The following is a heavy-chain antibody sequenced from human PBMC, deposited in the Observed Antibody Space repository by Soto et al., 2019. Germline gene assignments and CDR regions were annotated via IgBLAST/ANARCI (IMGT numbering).Heavy chain of an antibody. CDR2: ISYDGSNK. J-gene: IGHJ6*02. D-gene: IGHD3-10*01. V-gene: IGHV3-30-3*01. Sequence: PGGSLRLSCAASGFTFSSYAMHWVRQAPGKGLEWVAVISYDGSNKYYADSVKGRFTISRDNSKNTLYLQMNSLRAEDTAVYYCARDRLRGSGSFNYYYGMDVWGQGTTVTVSS. CDR1: GFTFSSYA. CDR3: ARDRLRGSGSFNYYYGMDV.